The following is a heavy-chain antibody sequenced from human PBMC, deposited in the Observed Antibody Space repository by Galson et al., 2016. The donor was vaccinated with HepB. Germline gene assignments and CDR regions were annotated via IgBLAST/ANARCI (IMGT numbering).Heavy chain of an antibody. CDR2: IGTAGDT. D-gene: IGHD3-10*01. CDR3: ARGLRITMVRGVLYYYYGMDV. CDR1: GFTFSSYD. J-gene: IGHJ6*02. Sequence: SLRLSCAASGFTFSSYDMHWVRQATGKGLEWVSAIGTAGDTYYPGSVKGRFTISRDNAKNSLSLQTISLRAGDTAVYYCARGLRITMVRGVLYYYYGMDVWGQGTTVTVSS. V-gene: IGHV3-13*01.